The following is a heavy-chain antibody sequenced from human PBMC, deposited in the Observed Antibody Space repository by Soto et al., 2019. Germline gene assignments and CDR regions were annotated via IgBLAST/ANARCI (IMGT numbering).Heavy chain of an antibody. D-gene: IGHD5-12*01. V-gene: IGHV3-9*01. Sequence: GGSLRLSCAASGFTFDDYAMHWVRQAPGKGLEWVSGISWNSGSIGYADSVKGRFTISRDNAKNSLYLQMNSLRAEDTALYYCAKERHSGYGSFDYWGQGALVTVSS. CDR3: AKERHSGYGSFDY. J-gene: IGHJ4*02. CDR1: GFTFDDYA. CDR2: ISWNSGSI.